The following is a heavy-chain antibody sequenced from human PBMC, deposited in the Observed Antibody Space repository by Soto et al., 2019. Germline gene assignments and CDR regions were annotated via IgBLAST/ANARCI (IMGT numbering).Heavy chain of an antibody. CDR2: MLYSGLT. CDR1: GYSVSSSDYY. D-gene: IGHD3-3*01. CDR3: AKEPVSITIFGVSGMDV. Sequence: SETLSLTCSVSGYSVSSSDYYWAWIRQPPGKGLEWIGSMLYSGLTYYNPSLKSRVTLSVDTSKNQFSLNLGSVTAADTAVYYCAKEPVSITIFGVSGMDVWGRGTTVTVSS. J-gene: IGHJ6*02. V-gene: IGHV4-39*02.